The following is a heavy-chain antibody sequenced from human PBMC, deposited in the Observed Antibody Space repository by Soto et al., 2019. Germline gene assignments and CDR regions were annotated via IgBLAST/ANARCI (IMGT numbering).Heavy chain of an antibody. J-gene: IGHJ4*02. CDR1: GGSFSGYY. V-gene: IGHV4-34*01. Sequence: SETLSLTCAVYGGSFSGYYWSWIRQPPGKGLEWIGEINHSGSTNYNPSLKSRVTISVDTSKNQFSLKLSSVTAADTAVYYCARARDDMTTVTPFDYWGQGTLVTVSS. CDR2: INHSGST. D-gene: IGHD4-17*01. CDR3: ARARDDMTTVTPFDY.